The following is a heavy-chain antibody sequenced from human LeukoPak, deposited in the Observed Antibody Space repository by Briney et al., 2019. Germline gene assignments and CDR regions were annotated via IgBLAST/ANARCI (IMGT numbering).Heavy chain of an antibody. J-gene: IGHJ6*04. CDR1: GGSISSGGYY. CDR2: IYYSGST. V-gene: IGHV4-31*03. Sequence: SETLSPTCTVSGGSISSGGYYWSWIRQHPGKGLEWIGYIYYSGSTYYNPSLKSRVTISVDTSKNPFSLKLSSVTAADTAVYYCARDGGSQTNYYYYGMDVWGKGTTVTVSS. CDR3: ARDGGSQTNYYYYGMDV. D-gene: IGHD2-15*01.